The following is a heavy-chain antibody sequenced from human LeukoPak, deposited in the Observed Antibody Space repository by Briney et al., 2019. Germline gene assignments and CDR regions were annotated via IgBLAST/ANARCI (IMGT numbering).Heavy chain of an antibody. J-gene: IGHJ3*02. CDR2: IYYSGST. Sequence: PSETLSLTCTVSGGSISSYYWSWIRQPPGKGLEWIGYIYYSGSTNYNPSLKSRVTISVDTSKNQFSLKLTSVTAADTAVYYCARDRSGSYIWGQGTMVTVSS. V-gene: IGHV4-59*01. CDR1: GGSISSYY. D-gene: IGHD1-26*01. CDR3: ARDRSGSYI.